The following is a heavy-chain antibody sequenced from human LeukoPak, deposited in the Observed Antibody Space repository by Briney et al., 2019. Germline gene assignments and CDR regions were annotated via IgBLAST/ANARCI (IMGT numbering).Heavy chain of an antibody. CDR1: GFTFHTYA. Sequence: GGSLRLSCAASGFTFHTYAMNWVRQAPRKGLEWVAAISGSGGATHYADSVKGRFTISRDNSQNTLYLQMNSLRDEDTALYYCAKDSASDYYNWFDPWGQGTLVTVS. CDR3: AKDSASDYYNWFDP. CDR2: ISGSGGAT. V-gene: IGHV3-23*01. J-gene: IGHJ5*02. D-gene: IGHD4-11*01.